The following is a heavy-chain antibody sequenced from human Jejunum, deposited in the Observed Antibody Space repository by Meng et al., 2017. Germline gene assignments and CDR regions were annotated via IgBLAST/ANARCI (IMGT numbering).Heavy chain of an antibody. J-gene: IGHJ4*02. CDR2: IHHSGST. D-gene: IGHD1-26*01. V-gene: IGHV4-34*01. CDR3: ARRIRGGSYLG. CDR1: GESFSNYY. Sequence: QVQLQQWGAGLLKPSETLSLTCSVYGESFSNYYWNWIRQAPGKGLEWIGEIHHSGSTNYNPSLESRVTISRDTSKKQFSLRLSSVTAADTAVYYCARRIRGGSYLGWGQGTLVTVSS.